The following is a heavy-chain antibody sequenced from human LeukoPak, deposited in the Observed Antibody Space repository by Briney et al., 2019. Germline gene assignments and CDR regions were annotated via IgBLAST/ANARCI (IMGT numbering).Heavy chain of an antibody. D-gene: IGHD6-13*01. CDR2: MNPNRDST. CDR3: ASSAAGFAFDI. J-gene: IGHJ3*02. V-gene: IGHV1-8*03. CDR1: GDTFTNFD. Sequence: GASVKVSCKASGDTFTNFDIHGVRQASGQGLEWMGWMNPNRDSTGYAQKFQGRVTITRNTSIITVYMELSSLRSEDTAVYYCASSAAGFAFDIWGQGTMVTVSS.